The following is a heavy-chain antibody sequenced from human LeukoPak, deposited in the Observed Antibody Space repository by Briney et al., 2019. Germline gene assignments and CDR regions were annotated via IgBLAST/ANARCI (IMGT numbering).Heavy chain of an antibody. V-gene: IGHV3-48*04. CDR2: ISSSSSTI. CDR1: GFTFSSYA. Sequence: GGSLRLSCAASGFTFSSYAMSWVRQAPGKGLEWVSYISSSSSTIYYADSVKGRFTISRDNAKNSLYLQMNSLRAEDTAVYYCARRGYCSSTSCPVYDYWGQGTLVTVSS. D-gene: IGHD2-2*01. J-gene: IGHJ4*02. CDR3: ARRGYCSSTSCPVYDY.